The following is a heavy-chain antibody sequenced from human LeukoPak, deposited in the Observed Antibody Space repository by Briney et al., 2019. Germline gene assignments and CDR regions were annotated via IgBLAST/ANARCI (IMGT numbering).Heavy chain of an antibody. CDR1: GFTFSSYA. Sequence: HAGGSLRLSCAASGFTFSSYAMSWVRQAPGKGLEWVSAISGSGGSTYYADSVKGRFTISRDNSKNTLYLQMNSLRAEDTAVYYCANGFVLPYYYYYMDVWGKGTTVTVSS. V-gene: IGHV3-23*01. CDR2: ISGSGGST. D-gene: IGHD3-16*01. J-gene: IGHJ6*03. CDR3: ANGFVLPYYYYYMDV.